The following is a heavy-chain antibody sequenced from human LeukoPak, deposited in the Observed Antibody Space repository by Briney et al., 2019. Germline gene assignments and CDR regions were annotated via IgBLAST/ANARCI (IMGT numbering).Heavy chain of an antibody. CDR2: INSDGSST. CDR1: GFTFSSYG. CDR3: ATDLGATGIGEDYFDY. V-gene: IGHV3-74*01. Sequence: GGSLRLSCAASGFTFSSYGMHWVREAPGKGLVWVSRINSDGSSTSYADSVKGRFTISRDNAKNTLYLQMNSLRAEDTAVYYCATDLGATGIGEDYFDYWGQGTLVTVSS. J-gene: IGHJ4*02. D-gene: IGHD3-10*01.